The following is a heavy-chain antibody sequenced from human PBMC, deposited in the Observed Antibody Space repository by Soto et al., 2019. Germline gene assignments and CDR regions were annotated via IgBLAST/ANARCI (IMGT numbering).Heavy chain of an antibody. CDR3: VKRSSSSTFDY. J-gene: IGHJ4*02. CDR1: GFTFSSYA. D-gene: IGHD6-6*01. Sequence: EVQLLESGGGLVQPGESLRLSCAASGFTFSSYAMTWVRKAPGKGLEWVSVISGSDDSTYYADSVKGRFTISRDNSKNPMYRQMTSLRAVYTAVYNCVKRSSSSTFDYWGQGSLVTVTS. V-gene: IGHV3-23*01. CDR2: ISGSDDST.